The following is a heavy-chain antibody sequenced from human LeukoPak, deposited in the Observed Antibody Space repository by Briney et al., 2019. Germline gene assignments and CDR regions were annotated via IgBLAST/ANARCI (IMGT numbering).Heavy chain of an antibody. CDR2: ISIYNGNT. D-gene: IGHD1-26*01. CDR1: GYTFTSYG. Sequence: GASVKVSCKASGYTFTSYGISWVRQAPGQGFEWMGWISIYNGNTNYAQKLQGRVTMTTDTSTSTAYMELRSLRSDDTAVYYCARGIVGATPAHFDYWGQGTLVTVSS. V-gene: IGHV1-18*01. CDR3: ARGIVGATPAHFDY. J-gene: IGHJ4*02.